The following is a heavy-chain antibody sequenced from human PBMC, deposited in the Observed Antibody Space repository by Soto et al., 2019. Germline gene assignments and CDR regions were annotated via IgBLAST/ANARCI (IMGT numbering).Heavy chain of an antibody. J-gene: IGHJ6*03. D-gene: IGHD2-21*01. Sequence: GGSLRLSCVASGFTFSGYDMHWVRQAPGKGLEWVAVISYDGSNKNHADSVKGRFTISRDNSENTLYLQMNSLRHEDTAVYYCAKGGVDFDHYYMDVWGKGTTVTVSS. CDR3: AKGGVDFDHYYMDV. V-gene: IGHV3-30*18. CDR1: GFTFSGYD. CDR2: ISYDGSNK.